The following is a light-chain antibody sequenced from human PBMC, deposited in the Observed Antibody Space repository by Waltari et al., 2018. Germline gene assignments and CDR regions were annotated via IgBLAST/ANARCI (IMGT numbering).Light chain of an antibody. V-gene: IGKV3-20*01. CDR3: QHYVRLPVT. J-gene: IGKJ1*01. CDR2: GAS. Sequence: EIVLTQSPGTLSLSPGERATLSCRASQSRGWSLAWYQQKPGRAPRLLIYGASSRATGIPDRFSASGSGTDFSLSISGLEPEDFAVYYCQHYVRLPVTFGRGTKVEIK. CDR1: QSRGWS.